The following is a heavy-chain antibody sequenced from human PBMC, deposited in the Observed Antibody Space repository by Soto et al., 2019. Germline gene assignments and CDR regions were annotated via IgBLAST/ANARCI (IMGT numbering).Heavy chain of an antibody. CDR3: ARIATAMVAYGMDV. CDR2: IYYSGST. V-gene: IGHV4-28*01. CDR1: GYSISSSNW. Sequence: QVQLQKSGPGLVKPSDTLSLTCAVSGYSISSSNWWGWIRQPPGKGLEWIGYIYYSGSTYYNPSLKSRGTMSVDTSKNQFSLKLSSVTAVDTAVYYCARIATAMVAYGMDVWGQGTTVTVSS. J-gene: IGHJ6*02. D-gene: IGHD5-18*01.